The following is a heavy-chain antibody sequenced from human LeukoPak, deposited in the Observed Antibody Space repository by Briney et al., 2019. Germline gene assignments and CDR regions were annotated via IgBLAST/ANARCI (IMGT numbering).Heavy chain of an antibody. Sequence: ASVKVSCKASGYTFTSYGISWVRQAPGQGLEWMGRIIPILGIANYAQKFQGRVTITADKSTSTAYMELSSLRSEDTAVYYCARDPKDYGGNLYYFDYWGQGTLVTVSS. CDR2: IIPILGIA. V-gene: IGHV1-69*04. CDR1: GYTFTSYG. CDR3: ARDPKDYGGNLYYFDY. D-gene: IGHD4-23*01. J-gene: IGHJ4*02.